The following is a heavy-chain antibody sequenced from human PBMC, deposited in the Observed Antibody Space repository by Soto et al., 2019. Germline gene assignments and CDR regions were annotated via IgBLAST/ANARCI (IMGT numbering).Heavy chain of an antibody. Sequence: QVTLKESGPVLVKPTETLTLTCTVSGFSLSNARMGVSWIRQPPGKALEWLAHIFSNDEKSYSTSLKSRLTISKDTSKSQVVLTMTNMDPVDTATYYCARIRLSIFGGVIIVDAFEIWGQGTMVTVSS. CDR3: ARIRLSIFGGVIIVDAFEI. V-gene: IGHV2-26*01. J-gene: IGHJ3*02. D-gene: IGHD3-3*01. CDR2: IFSNDEK. CDR1: GFSLSNARMG.